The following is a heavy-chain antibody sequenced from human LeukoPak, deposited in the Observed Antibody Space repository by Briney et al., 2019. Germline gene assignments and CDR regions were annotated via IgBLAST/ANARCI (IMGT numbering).Heavy chain of an antibody. J-gene: IGHJ4*02. Sequence: TGGSLRLSCAASGFTFSNYAMSWVRQAPGNGLEWVSAIGESGSDTYYADSVKGRFTISKDNSKNTLFLQMNSLRAEDTAVYYCAKRVPYSSSSVYFDSWGQGALVSVSS. CDR3: AKRVPYSSSSVYFDS. CDR1: GFTFSNYA. CDR2: IGESGSDT. D-gene: IGHD6-6*01. V-gene: IGHV3-23*01.